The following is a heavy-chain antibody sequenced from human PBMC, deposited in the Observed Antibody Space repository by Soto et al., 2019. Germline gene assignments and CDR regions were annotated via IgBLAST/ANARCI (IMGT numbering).Heavy chain of an antibody. CDR1: GGSISSGGYY. D-gene: IGHD6-6*01. CDR3: AREGLVIAARNAAYGMDV. V-gene: IGHV4-31*03. Sequence: TLSLTCTVSGGSISSGGYYWSWIRQHPGKGLEWIGYIYYSGSTYYNPSLKSRVTISVDTSKNQFSLKLSSVTAADTAVYYCAREGLVIAARNAAYGMDVWGQGTTVTVSS. J-gene: IGHJ6*02. CDR2: IYYSGST.